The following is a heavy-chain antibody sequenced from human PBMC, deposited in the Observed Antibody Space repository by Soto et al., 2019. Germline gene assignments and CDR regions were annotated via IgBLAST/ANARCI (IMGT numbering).Heavy chain of an antibody. CDR1: GFTFRNYN. CDR3: ARDISSPGGDYFDS. D-gene: IGHD2-21*01. J-gene: IGHJ4*02. Sequence: EVQLVESGGGLVKAGGSLRLFCTASGFTFRNYNMNWVRQAPGKGLEWVSSISTGGAYMFYADSVKGRFTISRDNAQNSLFLKIDSTRAEDTAVYYCARDISSPGGDYFDSSGQGTLVTV. CDR2: ISTGGAYM. V-gene: IGHV3-21*06.